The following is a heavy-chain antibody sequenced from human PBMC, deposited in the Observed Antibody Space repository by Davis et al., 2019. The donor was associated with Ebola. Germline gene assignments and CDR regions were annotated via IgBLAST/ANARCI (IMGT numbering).Heavy chain of an antibody. CDR3: ARRGGWSGAFLDY. V-gene: IGHV5-51*01. CDR1: GYTFTTYW. D-gene: IGHD3-3*02. J-gene: IGHJ4*02. CDR2: IYPGDSDT. Sequence: GEFLKISCKGSGYTFTTYWIGWVRQLPGKGLEWMGIIYPGDSDTRYSPSFQGQVTISADKSISTAYLQWSSLKASDTAMYYCARRGGWSGAFLDYWGQGTLVTVSS.